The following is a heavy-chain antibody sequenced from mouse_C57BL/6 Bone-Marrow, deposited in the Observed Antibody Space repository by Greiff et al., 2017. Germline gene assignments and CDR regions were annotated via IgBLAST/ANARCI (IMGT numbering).Heavy chain of an antibody. J-gene: IGHJ4*01. CDR1: GFTFSDYG. D-gene: IGHD2-4*01. CDR2: ISNLAYSN. CDR3: SRVIYYDYDDAMDY. Sequence: EVQLVESGGGLVQPGGSLKLSCAASGFTFSDYGMAWVRQAPRKGPEWVAFISNLAYSNNYAETLTGRLTITRANAKNTLYLEMSSLRSEDKAMYYCSRVIYYDYDDAMDYWGQGTSVTVSS. V-gene: IGHV5-15*01.